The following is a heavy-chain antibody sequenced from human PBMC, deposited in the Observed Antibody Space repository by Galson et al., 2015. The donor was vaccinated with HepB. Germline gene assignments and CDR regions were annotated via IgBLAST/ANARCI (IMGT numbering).Heavy chain of an antibody. CDR1: GFTFSRFN. CDR3: AKGTGGATPGDY. D-gene: IGHD1-26*01. J-gene: IGHJ4*02. V-gene: IGHV3-23*01. Sequence: SLRLSCAVSGFTFSRFNMNWVRQAPGKGLEWVSAISGSGGSTYYADSVKGRFTISRDSSKNTLYLQMNSLRAEDTAVYYCAKGTGGATPGDYWGQGTLVTVSS. CDR2: ISGSGGST.